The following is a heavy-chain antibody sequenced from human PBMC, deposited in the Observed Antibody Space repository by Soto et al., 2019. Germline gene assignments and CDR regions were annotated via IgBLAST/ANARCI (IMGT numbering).Heavy chain of an antibody. CDR3: ARDPWAADY. V-gene: IGHV3-66*01. Sequence: EVQLVESGGGLVQPGGSLRLSCAASGFTVSTKYMRWVRQAPGKGLEWVSVIYSGGSTVYADSVRGKFTISRDNSKNTVNLQMNSLGAEDTAVYYCARDPWAADYWGQGTLVTVSS. CDR2: IYSGGST. D-gene: IGHD3-16*01. CDR1: GFTVSTKY. J-gene: IGHJ4*02.